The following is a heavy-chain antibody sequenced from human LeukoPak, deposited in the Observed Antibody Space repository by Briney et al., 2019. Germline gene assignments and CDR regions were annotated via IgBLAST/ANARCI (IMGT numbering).Heavy chain of an antibody. J-gene: IGHJ5*02. D-gene: IGHD6-19*01. V-gene: IGHV4-59*08. CDR1: GGSISSYY. Sequence: SETLSLTCTVSGGSISSYYWSWIREPPGKGVEWIGYIYYSGSTNYNPSLKSRVTISVDTSKNQFSLKLSSVTAADTAVYYCARSLYSSGSNGWFDPWGQGTLVTVSS. CDR2: IYYSGST. CDR3: ARSLYSSGSNGWFDP.